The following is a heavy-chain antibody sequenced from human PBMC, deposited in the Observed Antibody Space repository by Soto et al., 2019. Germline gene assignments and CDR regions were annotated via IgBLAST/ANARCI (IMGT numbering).Heavy chain of an antibody. CDR3: ARGMQGSRYFDL. Sequence: EVQLVESGGGLVHPGGSLRLSCAGSGFVFSSYWMHWVRQVPGKGLVWVSRITNDGSSTTYADSVNGRFTISRDNAKNTLYLQMNSLGAEDTAVYYCARGMQGSRYFDLWGSGTLVNVSS. CDR2: ITNDGSST. CDR1: GFVFSSYW. V-gene: IGHV3-74*01. J-gene: IGHJ2*01.